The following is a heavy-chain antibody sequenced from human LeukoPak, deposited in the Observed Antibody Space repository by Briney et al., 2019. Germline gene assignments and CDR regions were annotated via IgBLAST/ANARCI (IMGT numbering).Heavy chain of an antibody. D-gene: IGHD5-18*01. J-gene: IGHJ4*02. Sequence: SETLSLTCTVSGGSISSGGYYWSWIRQHPGKGLEWIGYIYYSGSTYYNPSLKSRVTISVDTSKNQFSLKLSSVTAADTAVYYCARGSRGYSYGWGQGTLVTISS. CDR1: GGSISSGGYY. V-gene: IGHV4-31*03. CDR3: ARGSRGYSYG. CDR2: IYYSGST.